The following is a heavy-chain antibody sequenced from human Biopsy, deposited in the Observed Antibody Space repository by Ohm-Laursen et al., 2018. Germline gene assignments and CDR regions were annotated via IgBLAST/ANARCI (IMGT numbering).Heavy chain of an antibody. CDR3: ARGGGYNWNNGWFDP. J-gene: IGHJ5*02. Sequence: ASVKVSCKISRGTFSSSAITWVRQAPGQGLEWMGGIIGIFRTAHYAQKFQGRVTITADEFMSTAYMELSSLRSEDTAVYYCARGGGYNWNNGWFDPWGQGTLVTVSS. D-gene: IGHD1/OR15-1a*01. V-gene: IGHV1-69*13. CDR1: RGTFSSSA. CDR2: IIGIFRTA.